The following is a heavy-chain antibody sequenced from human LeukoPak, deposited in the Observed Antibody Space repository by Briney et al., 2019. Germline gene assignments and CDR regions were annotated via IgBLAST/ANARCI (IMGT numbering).Heavy chain of an antibody. V-gene: IGHV3-48*01. Sequence: PGGSLRLSCAASGFTFSSYSMNWVRQAPGKGREGVSYISSSSSTIYYANSVKGRFTFSRDNSKNTLYLQMNSLRAEDTAVYYCASGAPGGGTYPYYYYYYMDVWGKGTTVTVSS. CDR3: ASGAPGGGTYPYYYYYYMDV. D-gene: IGHD3-16*01. CDR2: ISSSSSTI. CDR1: GFTFSSYS. J-gene: IGHJ6*03.